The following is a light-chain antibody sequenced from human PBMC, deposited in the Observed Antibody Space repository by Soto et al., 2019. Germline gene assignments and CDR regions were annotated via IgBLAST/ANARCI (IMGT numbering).Light chain of an antibody. CDR1: LSVSIY. J-gene: IGKJ3*01. V-gene: IGKV3-11*01. Sequence: EIVLTQSPATLSLSPGERATLSCRASLSVSIYLAWYQQKPGQAPRLLIYDASNRATGIPARFSGGGSGTDFTLTISSLEPEDFAVYYCQHRSNWPLTFGPGTKVDIK. CDR2: DAS. CDR3: QHRSNWPLT.